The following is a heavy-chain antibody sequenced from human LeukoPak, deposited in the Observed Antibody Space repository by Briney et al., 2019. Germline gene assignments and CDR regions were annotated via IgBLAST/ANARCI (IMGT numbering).Heavy chain of an antibody. CDR3: ATGSGGYSSSWYQIDY. V-gene: IGHV1-24*01. CDR2: FDPEDGET. CDR1: GYTLTELS. D-gene: IGHD6-13*01. J-gene: IGHJ4*02. Sequence: ASVTVSCTVSGYTLTELSMHWVRQAPGKGLEWMGGFDPEDGETIYAQKFQGRVTMTEDTSTDTAYMELSSLRSEDTAVYYCATGSGGYSSSWYQIDYWGQGTLVTVSS.